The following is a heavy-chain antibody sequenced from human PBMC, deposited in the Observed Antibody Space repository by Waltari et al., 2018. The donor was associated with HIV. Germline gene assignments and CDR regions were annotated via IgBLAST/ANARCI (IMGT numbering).Heavy chain of an antibody. CDR2: IKQDGSEK. CDR1: GLPFSSYW. D-gene: IGHD3-10*01. Sequence: EVQLVESGGGLVQPGGSLRLSCAASGLPFSSYWMSRVRRAPGKGLEWVANIKQDGSEKYYVDAVKGRFTISRDNAENSLYLQMNSLRAEDTAVYYCARGGFYGSGSKVNWGQGTLVTVSS. V-gene: IGHV3-7*04. CDR3: ARGGFYGSGSKVN. J-gene: IGHJ4*02.